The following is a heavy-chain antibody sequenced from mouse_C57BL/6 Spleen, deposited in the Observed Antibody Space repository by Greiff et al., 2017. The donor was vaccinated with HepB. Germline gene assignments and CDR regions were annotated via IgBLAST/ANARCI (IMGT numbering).Heavy chain of an antibody. CDR2: ISSGGDYI. Sequence: EVMLVESGEGLVKPGGSLKLSCAASGFTFSSYAMSWVRQTPEQRLEWVAYISSGGDYIYYADTVKGRFTISRDNARNTLYLQMSSLKSEDTAMYYCTRDFYGSSPAWFAYWGQGTLVTVSA. D-gene: IGHD1-1*01. CDR3: TRDFYGSSPAWFAY. CDR1: GFTFSSYA. V-gene: IGHV5-9-1*02. J-gene: IGHJ3*01.